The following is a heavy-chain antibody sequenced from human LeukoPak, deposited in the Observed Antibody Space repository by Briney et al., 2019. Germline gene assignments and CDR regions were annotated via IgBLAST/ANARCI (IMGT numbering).Heavy chain of an antibody. Sequence: PSETLSLTCTVSGDSISSYYWSWIRKPAGKGLEWIGRIYTSGSTNYNPSLKSRVTISVDKSKNQFSLKLSSVTAADTAVYYCARDVAGRDGSLRYFDVWGRGTLVTVYS. CDR3: ARDVAGRDGSLRYFDV. V-gene: IGHV4-4*07. CDR2: IYTSGST. CDR1: GDSISSYY. D-gene: IGHD5-24*01. J-gene: IGHJ2*01.